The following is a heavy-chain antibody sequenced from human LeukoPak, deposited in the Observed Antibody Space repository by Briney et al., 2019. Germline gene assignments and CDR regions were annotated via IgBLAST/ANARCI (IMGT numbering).Heavy chain of an antibody. J-gene: IGHJ6*03. V-gene: IGHV1-2*02. CDR1: GYTFTSYY. Sequence: ASVRLSCKASGYTFTSYYMHGVRQAPGQGLECMGYVNRNRGGTNCAQMFGGRVTMPRYTSISRAYIVVSGLRSDDTAVYYCASEVGTDGYNYYSCYYMWGWGNRTTVTVAS. D-gene: IGHD5-24*01. CDR3: ASEVGTDGYNYYSCYYMWG. CDR2: VNRNRGGT.